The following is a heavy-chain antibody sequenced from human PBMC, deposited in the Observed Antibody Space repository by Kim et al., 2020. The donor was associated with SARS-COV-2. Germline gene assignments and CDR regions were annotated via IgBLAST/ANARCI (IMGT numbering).Heavy chain of an antibody. J-gene: IGHJ4*02. D-gene: IGHD6-19*01. CDR3: ARIRRVGWPYDY. Sequence: KYYNTSLKTRLTISKDTSKNQVVLTMTNMDPVDTGTYYCARIRRVGWPYDYWGEGTLVAVSS. V-gene: IGHV2-70*01. CDR2: K.